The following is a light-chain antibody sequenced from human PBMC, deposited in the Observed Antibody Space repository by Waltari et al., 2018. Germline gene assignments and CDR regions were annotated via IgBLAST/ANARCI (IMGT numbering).Light chain of an antibody. J-gene: IGKJ5*01. V-gene: IGKV3-15*01. Sequence: ILLTQSPATLSVSPGERATLSCRASQNIDTRLAWYKHNPGQAPSLLSYGASTRAAYIPARFSGSGFGTDFSLTINSLQSEDFAVYYCQQYLQWPPAITFGPGTRLDFK. CDR3: QQYLQWPPAIT. CDR2: GAS. CDR1: QNIDTR.